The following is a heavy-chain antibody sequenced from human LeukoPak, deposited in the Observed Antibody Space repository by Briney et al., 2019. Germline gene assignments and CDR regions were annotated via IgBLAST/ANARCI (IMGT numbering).Heavy chain of an antibody. D-gene: IGHD6-19*01. CDR2: IVVGSGNT. V-gene: IGHV1-58*01. CDR3: AAPGPEYSSGWYPYFDY. J-gene: IGHJ4*02. CDR1: GFTFTSSA. Sequence: SVKVSCKASGFTFTSSAVQWVRQARGQRLEWIGWIVVGSGNTNYAQKFQERVTITRDMSISTAYMELSSLRSEDTAVYYCAAPGPEYSSGWYPYFDYWGQGTLVTVSS.